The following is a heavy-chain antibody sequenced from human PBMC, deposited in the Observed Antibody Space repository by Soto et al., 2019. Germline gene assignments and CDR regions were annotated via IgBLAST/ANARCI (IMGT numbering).Heavy chain of an antibody. CDR2: IYYSGST. CDR1: GGSISSYY. J-gene: IGHJ4*02. Sequence: PSETLSLTCTVSGGSISSYYWSWIRQPPGKGLEWIGYIYYSGSTNYNPSLKSRVTISVDTSKNQFSLKLSSVTAADTAVYYCASSFLIVGATRRYFDYWGQGTLVTVSS. V-gene: IGHV4-59*01. CDR3: ASSFLIVGATRRYFDY. D-gene: IGHD1-26*01.